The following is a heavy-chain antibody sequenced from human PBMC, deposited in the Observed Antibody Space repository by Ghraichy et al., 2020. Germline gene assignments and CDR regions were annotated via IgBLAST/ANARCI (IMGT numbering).Heavy chain of an antibody. CDR1: GGSISSYY. J-gene: IGHJ2*01. CDR2: IDFSGGS. Sequence: SETPSLTCTVSGGSISSYYWSWLRQPPGKGLEWIGNIDFSGGSKYSPSLTSRVTISVDTSKNQFSLKLDSVTAADTAVYYCARAMRFHWYFDLWGRGSLVTVSS. CDR3: ARAMRFHWYFDL. V-gene: IGHV4-59*01.